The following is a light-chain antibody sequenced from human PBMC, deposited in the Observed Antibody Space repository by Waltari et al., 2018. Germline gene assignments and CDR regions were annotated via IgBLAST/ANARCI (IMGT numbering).Light chain of an antibody. Sequence: QSALTQPPSASGSLGQSVTISCTGTNNDGGASQSVPWYHQYPGKAPKLLIYDVTKRPSGVSDRFSGSKSGRTASLTVSGLQPEDEAIYSCCSYAGADSLLFGGGTKLTVL. CDR3: CSYAGADSLL. CDR1: NNDGGASQS. V-gene: IGLV2-8*01. J-gene: IGLJ3*02. CDR2: DVT.